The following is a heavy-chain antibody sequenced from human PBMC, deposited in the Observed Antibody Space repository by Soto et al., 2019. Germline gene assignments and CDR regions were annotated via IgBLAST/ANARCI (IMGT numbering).Heavy chain of an antibody. Sequence: SETLSLTCAVYGGSFSAYYWSWIRQPPGKGLEWIGEITDTGSTNYNPSLKSRITISVDTSKNQFSLKLSSVTAADTAVYYCARKCGALGYRAGGSYCSSDSAFDFWGQGTVVTVSP. CDR1: GGSFSAYY. CDR2: ITDTGST. V-gene: IGHV4-34*01. D-gene: IGHD2-2*01. J-gene: IGHJ4*02. CDR3: ARKCGALGYRAGGSYCSSDSAFDF.